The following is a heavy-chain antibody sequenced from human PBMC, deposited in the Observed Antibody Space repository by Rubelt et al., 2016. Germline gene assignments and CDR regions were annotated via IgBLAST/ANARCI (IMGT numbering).Heavy chain of an antibody. D-gene: IGHD6-13*01. CDR2: IRSKANNYAT. J-gene: IGHJ6*02. CDR3: ATAPAGTVYYGMDV. V-gene: IGHV3-73*01. CDR1: GFTFSGSA. Sequence: EVQVVESGGGLVQPGGSLRLSCAASGFTFSGSAIHWVRQASGKGLEWVGRIRSKANNYATAYVASVNGRFTISSDDSKNTAYLQMNSLRAGDTAVYYCATAPAGTVYYGMDVWGQGTTVTVSS.